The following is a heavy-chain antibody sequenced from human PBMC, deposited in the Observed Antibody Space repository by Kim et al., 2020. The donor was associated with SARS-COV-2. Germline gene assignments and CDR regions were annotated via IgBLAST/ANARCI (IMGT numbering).Heavy chain of an antibody. D-gene: IGHD3-3*01. CDR2: IYYSGST. J-gene: IGHJ6*02. CDR3: ARDRRITIFGVVTYYYYGMDV. V-gene: IGHV4-61*01. Sequence: SETLSLTCTVSGGSVSSGSYYWSWIRQPPGKGLEWIGYIYYSGSTNYNPSLKSRVTISVDTSKNQFSLKLSSVTAADTAVYYCARDRRITIFGVVTYYYYGMDVWGQGTTVTVSS. CDR1: GGSVSSGSYY.